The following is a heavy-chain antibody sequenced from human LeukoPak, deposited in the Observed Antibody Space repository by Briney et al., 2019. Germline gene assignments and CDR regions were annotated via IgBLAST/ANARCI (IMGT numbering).Heavy chain of an antibody. CDR2: IRSKPYGGTT. Sequence: GGSLRLSCTASGFTFGDYGMSWVRQAPGTGLEWVGFIRSKPYGGTTEYAASVKGRFTISRDDSKSIAYLQMNSLKTEDTAVYSCTRDQTPYYWGQGTLVTVAS. CDR3: TRDQTPYY. CDR1: GFTFGDYG. V-gene: IGHV3-49*04. J-gene: IGHJ4*02.